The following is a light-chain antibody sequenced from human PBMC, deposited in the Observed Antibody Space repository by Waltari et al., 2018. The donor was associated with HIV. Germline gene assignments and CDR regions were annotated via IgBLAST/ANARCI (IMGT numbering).Light chain of an antibody. CDR3: QQSYTTPLT. CDR1: QSVITY. V-gene: IGKV1-39*01. J-gene: IGKJ4*01. CDR2: AAS. Sequence: IQMTQSPSSLSASVGDRVTITCRASQSVITYLNWYQHIPGKAPKLLIYAASSLHSGVPSRFSGSGSWTDFALTISSLQPEDFATYYCQQSYTTPLTFGGGTRVEIK.